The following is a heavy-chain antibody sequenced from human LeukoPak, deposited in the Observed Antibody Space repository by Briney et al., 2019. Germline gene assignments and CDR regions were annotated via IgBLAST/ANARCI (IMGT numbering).Heavy chain of an antibody. D-gene: IGHD5-18*01. CDR2: ISGSGGST. CDR3: AKSSGYSYGYSDY. V-gene: IGHV3-23*01. J-gene: IGHJ4*02. CDR1: GFTFSSYA. Sequence: GGTQRLSCAASGFTFSSYAMSWVRQAPGKGLEWVSAISGSGGSTYYADSVKGRFTISRDNSKNTLYLQMNSLRAEDTAVYYCAKSSGYSYGYSDYWGQGTLVTVSS.